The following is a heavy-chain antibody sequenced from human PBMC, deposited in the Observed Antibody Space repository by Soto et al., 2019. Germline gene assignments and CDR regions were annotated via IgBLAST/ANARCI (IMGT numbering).Heavy chain of an antibody. V-gene: IGHV3-30*18. J-gene: IGHJ4*02. D-gene: IGHD6-13*01. CDR2: ISYDGSNK. CDR3: AKTHIAAAGPNPDY. Sequence: GESLKISCAASGFTFSSYGMHWVRQAPGKGLEWVAVISYDGSNKYYADSVKGRFTISRDNSKNTLYLQMNSLRAEDTAVYYCAKTHIAAAGPNPDYWGQGTLVTVSS. CDR1: GFTFSSYG.